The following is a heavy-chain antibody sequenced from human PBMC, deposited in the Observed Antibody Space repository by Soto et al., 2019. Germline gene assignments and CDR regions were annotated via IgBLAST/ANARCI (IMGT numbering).Heavy chain of an antibody. CDR3: TRLVEWDQGNEY. V-gene: IGHV3-73*01. J-gene: IGHJ4*02. CDR2: IRSKGDNYAT. D-gene: IGHD3-3*01. Sequence: PGGSLRLSCAASGFIFSDSPIHWVRQASGKGLEWVGRIRSKGDNYATAYAASVRGRFTISRDDSKNTAYLQMNSLKTDDTAVYYCTRLVEWDQGNEYWGQGTLVTVSS. CDR1: GFIFSDSP.